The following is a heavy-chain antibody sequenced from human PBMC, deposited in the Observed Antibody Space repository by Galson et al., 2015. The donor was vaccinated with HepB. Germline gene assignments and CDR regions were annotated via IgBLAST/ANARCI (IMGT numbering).Heavy chain of an antibody. J-gene: IGHJ4*02. CDR2: INSDGSST. CDR1: GFTFSSYW. Sequence: SLRLSCAASGFTFSSYWMHWVRQAPGKGLVWVSRINSDGSSTSYADSVKGRFTISRDNAKNTLYLQMNSLRAEDTAVYYCAREGYSYDLDYWGQGTLVTVSS. D-gene: IGHD5-18*01. V-gene: IGHV3-74*01. CDR3: AREGYSYDLDY.